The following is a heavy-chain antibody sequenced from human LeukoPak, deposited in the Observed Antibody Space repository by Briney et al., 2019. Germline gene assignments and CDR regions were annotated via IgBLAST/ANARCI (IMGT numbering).Heavy chain of an antibody. CDR3: ARSPLDYDFWSGYSYYYMDV. Sequence: GGSLRLSCAASGFTFSDYYMSWIRQAPGKGLGWVSYISSSGSTIYYADSVKGRFTISRDNSKNTLYLQMNSLRAEDTAVYYCARSPLDYDFWSGYSYYYMDVWGKGTTVTVSS. CDR2: ISSSGSTI. D-gene: IGHD3-3*01. CDR1: GFTFSDYY. J-gene: IGHJ6*03. V-gene: IGHV3-11*04.